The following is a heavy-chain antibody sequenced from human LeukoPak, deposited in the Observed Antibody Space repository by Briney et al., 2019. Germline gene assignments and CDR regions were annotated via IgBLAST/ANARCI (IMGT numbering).Heavy chain of an antibody. CDR2: IFGSGDTT. D-gene: IGHD5-12*01. V-gene: IGHV3-23*01. CDR1: GFTISSYG. Sequence: PGGSLRLSCAASGFTISSYGMNRVRQAPRKGLEWVSVIFGSGDTTNYADSVKGRFTISRDRSKNTLYLEMHSLRADDTAVYYCAKDQKPDSGYDIDYWGQGTLVIVSS. J-gene: IGHJ4*02. CDR3: AKDQKPDSGYDIDY.